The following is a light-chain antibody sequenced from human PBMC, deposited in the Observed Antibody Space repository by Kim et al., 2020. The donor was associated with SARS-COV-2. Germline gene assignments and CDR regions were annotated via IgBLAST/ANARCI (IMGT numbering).Light chain of an antibody. V-gene: IGLV2-14*01. CDR2: DVS. Sequence: QSALTQPASVSGSPGQSITISCTGTSSDVGGYNYVSWYQQHPGKAPKLMIYDVSKRPSGVSNRFSGSKSGNTASLTISGLQAEDEADYYCSSYTSSSPLYVFVTGTKVTVL. J-gene: IGLJ1*01. CDR3: SSYTSSSPLYV. CDR1: SSDVGGYNY.